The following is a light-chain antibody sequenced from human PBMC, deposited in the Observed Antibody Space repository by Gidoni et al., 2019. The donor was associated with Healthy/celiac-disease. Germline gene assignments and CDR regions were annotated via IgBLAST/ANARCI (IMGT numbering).Light chain of an antibody. CDR3: QSYDSSLSGFYV. V-gene: IGLV1-40*01. Sequence: QSVLTQPPSVSGAPGQRVTISCTGSSPNIGAGYDVHWYQQLPGTAPKLLIHGNSNRPSGVPDRFSGSKSGTSASLAITGLQAEDEADYYCQSYDSSLSGFYVFGTGTKVTVL. CDR2: GNS. J-gene: IGLJ1*01. CDR1: SPNIGAGYD.